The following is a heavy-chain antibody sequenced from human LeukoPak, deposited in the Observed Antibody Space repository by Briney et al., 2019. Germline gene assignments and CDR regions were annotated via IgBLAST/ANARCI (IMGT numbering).Heavy chain of an antibody. CDR3: TDSSGYHGGFDY. J-gene: IGHJ4*02. D-gene: IGHD3-22*01. CDR2: IYYSGST. Sequence: SETLSLTCTVSGGSISSSSYYWGWIRQPPGKGLGWIGSIYYSGSTYYNPSLKSRVTISVDTSKNQFSLKLSSVTAADTAVYYCTDSSGYHGGFDYWGQGTLVTVST. V-gene: IGHV4-39*01. CDR1: GGSISSSSYY.